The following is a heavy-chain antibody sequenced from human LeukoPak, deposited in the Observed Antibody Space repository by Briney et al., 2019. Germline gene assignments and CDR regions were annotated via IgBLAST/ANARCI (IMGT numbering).Heavy chain of an antibody. J-gene: IGHJ5*02. CDR3: ATSRMLRNWFDP. CDR1: GGSISSGGYY. Sequence: SETLSLTCTVSGGSISSGGYYWSWIRQHPGKGLEWIGYIYYSGSTYYNPSLKSRVTISVDTSKNQFSLKLSPVTAADTAVYYCATSRMLRNWFDPWGQGTLVTVFS. CDR2: IYYSGST. D-gene: IGHD2-8*01. V-gene: IGHV4-31*03.